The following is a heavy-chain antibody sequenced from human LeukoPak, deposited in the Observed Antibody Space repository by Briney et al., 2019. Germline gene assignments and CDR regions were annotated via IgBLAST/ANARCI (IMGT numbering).Heavy chain of an antibody. CDR3: ARRGRIAAAGYFDY. V-gene: IGHV4-34*01. CDR1: GVSFSGYY. J-gene: IGHJ4*02. D-gene: IGHD6-13*01. Sequence: SETLSLTCAVYGVSFSGYYWSWIRQPPGKGLEWIGEINHSGSTNYNPSLKSRVTISVDTSKNQFSLKLSSVTAADTAVYYCARRGRIAAAGYFDYWGQRTLVTVSS. CDR2: INHSGST.